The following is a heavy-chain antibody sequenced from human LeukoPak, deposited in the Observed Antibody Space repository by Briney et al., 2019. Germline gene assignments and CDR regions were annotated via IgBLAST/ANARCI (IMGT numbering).Heavy chain of an antibody. D-gene: IGHD3-10*01. J-gene: IGHJ4*02. CDR2: IYTSGST. CDR3: ASGASDRPVDY. V-gene: IGHV4-4*07. Sequence: SETLSLTCTVSGGSISYFYWSWIRQPAGKGLEWIGRIYTSGSTNYNPSLKSRVTMSVDTSKKQFSLKLSSVTAADTAVYCCASGASDRPVDYWGQGTLVTVSS. CDR1: GGSISYFY.